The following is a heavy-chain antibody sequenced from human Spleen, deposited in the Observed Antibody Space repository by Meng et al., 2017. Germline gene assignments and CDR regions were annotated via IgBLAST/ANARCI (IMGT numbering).Heavy chain of an antibody. V-gene: IGHV1-2*06. D-gene: IGHD4-17*01. J-gene: IGHJ4*02. Sequence: QGQVVQYGVEVKKPAASVKVFCKTSGYTFTGYHIHWVRQAPGQGLEWMGRINPNSDDTNYAQKFQGRVTMTRDTSISTGYMELSRLRPDDTAVYYCARVYGDYVLDYWGQGTLVTVSS. CDR2: INPNSDDT. CDR1: GYTFTGYH. CDR3: ARVYGDYVLDY.